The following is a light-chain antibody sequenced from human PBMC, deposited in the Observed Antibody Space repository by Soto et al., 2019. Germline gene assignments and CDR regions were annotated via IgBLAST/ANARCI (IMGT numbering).Light chain of an antibody. V-gene: IGKV3-20*01. Sequence: EIVLTQSPGTLSLSPGEGATLSCRASQFINRNYLAWYQQKPGQAPRLLIYDSSSRATGIPDRFSGSGSETDFTITISRLEPEDFAVYCCQQYTSPFTFGPGTRLEIK. J-gene: IGKJ2*01. CDR2: DSS. CDR3: QQYTSPFT. CDR1: QFINRNY.